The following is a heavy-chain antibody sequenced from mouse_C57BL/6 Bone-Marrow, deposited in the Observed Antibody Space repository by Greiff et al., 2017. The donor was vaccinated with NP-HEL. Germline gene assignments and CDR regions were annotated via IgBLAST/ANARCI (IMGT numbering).Heavy chain of an antibody. J-gene: IGHJ2*01. CDR3: ARRGFHFPFDY. CDR1: GYTFTSYG. CDR2: IYPRSGNT. V-gene: IGHV1-81*01. D-gene: IGHD3-1*01. Sequence: QVQLQQSGAELARPGASVKLSCKASGYTFTSYGISWVKQRPGQGLEWIGEIYPRSGNTYYNEKFKGKATLTADKSSSTAYMELRSLTSEDSAVYFCARRGFHFPFDYWGQGTTLTVSS.